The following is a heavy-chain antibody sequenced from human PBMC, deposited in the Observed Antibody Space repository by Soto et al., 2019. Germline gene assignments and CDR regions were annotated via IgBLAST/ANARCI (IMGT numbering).Heavy chain of an antibody. V-gene: IGHV1-24*01. CDR3: ATFPLPAAIVGYYYGMDV. J-gene: IGHJ6*02. CDR2: FDPEDGET. D-gene: IGHD2-2*01. CDR1: GYTLTELS. Sequence: QVQLVQSGAEVKKPGASVKVSCKVSGYTLTELSMHWVRQAPGKGLEWMGGFDPEDGETIYAQKFQGRVTMTEDTSTDTAYMELSSLRSEDTAVYYCATFPLPAAIVGYYYGMDVWGQGTTVTVSS.